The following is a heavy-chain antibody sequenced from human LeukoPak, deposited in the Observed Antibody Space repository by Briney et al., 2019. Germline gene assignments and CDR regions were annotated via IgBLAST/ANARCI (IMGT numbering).Heavy chain of an antibody. V-gene: IGHV3-23*01. CDR2: ISGTDDST. Sequence: GGSLRLSCAASGVTLSTYAMSWARQAPGKGLEWVSTISGTDDSTYYADSVKGRFTISRDNSKNTLYLQMDSLRAEDTAVYHCARDRAVGYYDSGGHVIFDYWGQGTLVTVSS. J-gene: IGHJ4*02. CDR3: ARDRAVGYYDSGGHVIFDY. D-gene: IGHD3-22*01. CDR1: GVTLSTYA.